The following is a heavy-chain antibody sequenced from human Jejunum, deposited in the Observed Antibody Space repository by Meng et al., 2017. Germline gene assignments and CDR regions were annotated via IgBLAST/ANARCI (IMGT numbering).Heavy chain of an antibody. CDR3: AGGGLVRSTRGYFDY. CDR1: GDSVSSNSAG. Sequence: QIQLQQSGPGLVKPSQTPALPFAISGDSVSSNSAGWNWIRQSPSRGLEWLGRTYYRSKWYIDYAVSVKSRITINPDTSKNQFSLHLNSVTPEDTAVYYCAGGGLVRSTRGYFDYWGQGTLVTVSS. J-gene: IGHJ4*02. D-gene: IGHD1-26*01. CDR2: TYYRSKWYI. V-gene: IGHV6-1*01.